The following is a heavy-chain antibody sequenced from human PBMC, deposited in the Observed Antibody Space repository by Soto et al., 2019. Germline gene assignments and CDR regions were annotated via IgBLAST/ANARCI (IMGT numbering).Heavy chain of an antibody. Sequence: QVQLXESGPGLVKPXXXLSLTCTXSGGSVSSGRYYWSWMRQPPGKGLEWIGYIYYTGTTNYNPSLKTRFTISVDTSKNQFSLKVSSVTAADTAMYYCGREEPRSGYVDYXXQGTLVTVSS. J-gene: IGHJ4*02. CDR3: GREEPRSGYVDY. CDR2: IYYTGTT. V-gene: IGHV4-61*01. CDR1: GGSVSSGRYY. D-gene: IGHD3-3*01.